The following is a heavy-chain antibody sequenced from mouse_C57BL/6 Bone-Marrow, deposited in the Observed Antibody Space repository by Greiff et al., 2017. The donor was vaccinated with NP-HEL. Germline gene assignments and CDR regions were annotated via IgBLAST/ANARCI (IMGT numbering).Heavy chain of an antibody. V-gene: IGHV1-81*01. CDR2: IYPRSGNT. Sequence: VQLQQSGAELARPGASVKLSCKASGYTFTSYGISWVKQRTGQGLEWIGEIYPRSGNTYYTEKFKGKATLTADKSSSTAYMELRSLTSEDSAVYFCGGGGDYVDYWGQGTTLTVSA. CDR1: GYTFTSYG. J-gene: IGHJ2*01. CDR3: GGGGDYVDY.